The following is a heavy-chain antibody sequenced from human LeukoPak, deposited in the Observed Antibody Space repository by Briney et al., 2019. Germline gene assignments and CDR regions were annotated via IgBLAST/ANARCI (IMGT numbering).Heavy chain of an antibody. D-gene: IGHD3-10*01. J-gene: IGHJ4*02. Sequence: SRTLSLTCTVSGGSISSGGYYWSWIRQHPGKGLEWIGHIYYSGSTYYNPSLKSRVTISVDTSKNQFSLKLSSVTAADTAVYYCARESYGSGSPGDWGQGTLVTVSS. CDR2: IYYSGST. CDR3: ARESYGSGSPGD. CDR1: GGSISSGGYY. V-gene: IGHV4-31*03.